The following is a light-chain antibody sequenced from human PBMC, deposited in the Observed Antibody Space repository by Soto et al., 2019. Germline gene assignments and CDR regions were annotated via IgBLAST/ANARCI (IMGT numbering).Light chain of an antibody. J-gene: IGLJ1*01. CDR3: QSYDSSLSGYV. CDR2: ANS. Sequence: QSVLTQTPSVSGAPGQRVTISCTGSSSNIGAGYDVHWYQQLPGTAPKLLIYANSIRPSGVPDRFSGSKSGTSASLAITGLQAEDEADYYCQSYDSSLSGYVFGTGTKVTAL. V-gene: IGLV1-40*01. CDR1: SSNIGAGYD.